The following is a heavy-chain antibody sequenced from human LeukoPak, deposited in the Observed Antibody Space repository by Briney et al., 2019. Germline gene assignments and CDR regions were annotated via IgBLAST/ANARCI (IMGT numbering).Heavy chain of an antibody. Sequence: GGSLRLSCAASGFTLSSYAMSWVRQAPGKGLEWVSAISGSGGSTYYADSVKGRFTISRDNSKNTLYLQMNSLRAEDTAVYYCAKEGSTIFGVVIPHFDYWGQGTLVTVSS. CDR3: AKEGSTIFGVVIPHFDY. D-gene: IGHD3-3*01. V-gene: IGHV3-23*01. J-gene: IGHJ4*02. CDR1: GFTLSSYA. CDR2: ISGSGGST.